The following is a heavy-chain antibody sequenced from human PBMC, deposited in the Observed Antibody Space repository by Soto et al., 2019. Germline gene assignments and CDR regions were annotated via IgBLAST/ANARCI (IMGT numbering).Heavy chain of an antibody. J-gene: IGHJ3*02. Sequence: GGSLRLSCAASGRIVTSTYRNWVSQATGKGLEWVAVISNDGDTHYADSVRGRFSLSRDISTNTLHLQMSSLRVEDTAVYYCAREDRYCRGSSCSITGDAFDIWGQGTMVTVSS. D-gene: IGHD2-15*01. CDR1: GRIVTSTY. V-gene: IGHV3-66*01. CDR3: AREDRYCRGSSCSITGDAFDI. CDR2: ISNDGDT.